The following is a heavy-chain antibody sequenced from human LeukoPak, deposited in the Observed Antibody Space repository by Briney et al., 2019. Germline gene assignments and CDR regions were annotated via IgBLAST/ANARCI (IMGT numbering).Heavy chain of an antibody. CDR1: GFTFNRYR. Sequence: GGSLTLSCTASGFTFNRYRMSWVRQAPGKGLELLANIKQDGSETYYVDSVKGRFTISRDNAKNSLYLQMNSLRAEDTAVYYCARGTIAAAGYYYFDYWGQGTQVTVSS. D-gene: IGHD6-13*01. J-gene: IGHJ4*02. CDR2: IKQDGSET. V-gene: IGHV3-7*04. CDR3: ARGTIAAAGYYYFDY.